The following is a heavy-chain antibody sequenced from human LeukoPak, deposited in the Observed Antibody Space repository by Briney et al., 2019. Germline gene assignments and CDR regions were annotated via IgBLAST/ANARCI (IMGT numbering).Heavy chain of an antibody. CDR2: IKQDGSEK. D-gene: IGHD6-19*01. V-gene: IGHV3-7*03. Sequence: GGSLRLSCAASGFTFSSYWMSLVRQAPGKGLEWVANIKQDGSEKYYVDSVKGRFTISRDNAKNSLYLQMNSLRAEDTAVYYCARDRAGSGWFGGFDIWGQGTMVTVSS. J-gene: IGHJ3*02. CDR3: ARDRAGSGWFGGFDI. CDR1: GFTFSSYW.